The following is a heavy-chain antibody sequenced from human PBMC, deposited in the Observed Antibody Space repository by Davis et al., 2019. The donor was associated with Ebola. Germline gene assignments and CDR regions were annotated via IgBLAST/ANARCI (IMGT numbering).Heavy chain of an antibody. CDR2: ISYDGSNK. CDR1: GFTFSSYG. CDR3: AAEPS. J-gene: IGHJ4*02. Sequence: PGGSLRLSCAASGFTFSSYGMHWVRQAPGKGLEWVAVISYDGSNKYYADSVKGRFTISRDNSKNTLYLQMNSLRDEDTAVYYCAAEPSWGQGTLVTVSS. V-gene: IGHV3-30*12.